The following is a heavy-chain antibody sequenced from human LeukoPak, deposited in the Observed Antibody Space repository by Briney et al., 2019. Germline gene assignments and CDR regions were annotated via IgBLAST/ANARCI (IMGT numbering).Heavy chain of an antibody. CDR3: AAKIRGPFDY. CDR2: IYYSGST. J-gene: IGHJ4*02. V-gene: IGHV4-39*07. Sequence: SETLSLTCTVSGGSISSSSYYWGWIRQPPGKGLEWIGSIYYSGSTYYNPSLKSRVTISVDTSKNQFSLKLSSVTAADTAVYYCAAKIRGPFDYWGQGTLVTVSS. CDR1: GGSISSSSYY.